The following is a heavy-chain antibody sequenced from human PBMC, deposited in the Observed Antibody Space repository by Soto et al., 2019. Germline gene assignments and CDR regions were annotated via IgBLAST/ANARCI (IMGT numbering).Heavy chain of an antibody. CDR3: ARKGAVAGFGY. CDR2: INSDGSST. V-gene: IGHV3-74*01. J-gene: IGHJ4*02. D-gene: IGHD6-19*01. Sequence: EVQLVESGGGLVQPGGSLRLSCAASGFTFSSYWLHWVRQAPGKGLVWLSRINSDGSSTNYGDSVKGRFTISRDNAKSTLYLQLNSVRAEDTAVYYCARKGAVAGFGYWGQGTLVTVSS. CDR1: GFTFSSYW.